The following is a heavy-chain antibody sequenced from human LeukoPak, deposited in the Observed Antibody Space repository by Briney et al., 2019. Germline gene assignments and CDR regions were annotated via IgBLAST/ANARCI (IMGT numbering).Heavy chain of an antibody. D-gene: IGHD3-10*01. J-gene: IGHJ5*02. CDR2: ISAYNGNT. Sequence: GASVKVSCKASGYTFTSYGISWVRQAPGQGLEWMGWISAYNGNTNYAQKLQGRVTMTTDTSTSTAYMELRSLRSDDTAVYYCARSMKGFGELGFGFDPWGQGTLVTVSS. V-gene: IGHV1-18*01. CDR3: ARSMKGFGELGFGFDP. CDR1: GYTFTSYG.